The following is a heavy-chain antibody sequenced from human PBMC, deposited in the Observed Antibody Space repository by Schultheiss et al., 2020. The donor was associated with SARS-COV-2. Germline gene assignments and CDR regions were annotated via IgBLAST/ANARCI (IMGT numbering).Heavy chain of an antibody. V-gene: IGHV3-11*06. D-gene: IGHD4-23*01. CDR3: ARISVVTELYYYYGMDV. J-gene: IGHJ6*02. CDR1: GFTFSDYY. CDR2: ISSSSSYI. Sequence: GGSLRLSCAASGFTFSDYYMSWIRQAPGKGLEWVSYISSSSSYIYYADSVKGRFTISRDNAKNSLYLQMNSLRAEDTAVYYCARISVVTELYYYYGMDVWGQGTTVTVSS.